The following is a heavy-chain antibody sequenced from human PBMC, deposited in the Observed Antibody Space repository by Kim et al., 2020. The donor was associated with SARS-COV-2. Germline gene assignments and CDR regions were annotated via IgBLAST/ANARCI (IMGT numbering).Heavy chain of an antibody. CDR1: GFLATNFD. D-gene: IGHD3-16*01. V-gene: IGHV1-18*04. J-gene: IGHJ4*02. CDR2: VSIATYRE. CDR3: VRFGGPTLAGGAVREVGFDS. Sequence: ASVKVSCKTSGFLATNFDIGWVRQAPGQGLEWMGWVSIATYRERYAQKFQDRVRMVTQPSRSTSYMELSRLTPDDTATYYCVRFGGPTLAGGAVREVGFDSWGQGTLVIVS.